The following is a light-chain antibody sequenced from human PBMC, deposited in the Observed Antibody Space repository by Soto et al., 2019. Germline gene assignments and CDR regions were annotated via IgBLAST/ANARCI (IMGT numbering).Light chain of an antibody. J-gene: IGKJ3*01. Sequence: DIETTQSPSSLSASVGDTVTITCRASQGIKSYLYWYRQKPGKAPKLLISGASSLQSGVPSRFSGSGSGTDFTLTISSLQPEDFATYSCQQSYSTPFTFGPGTKVDIK. CDR3: QQSYSTPFT. CDR2: GAS. V-gene: IGKV1-39*01. CDR1: QGIKSY.